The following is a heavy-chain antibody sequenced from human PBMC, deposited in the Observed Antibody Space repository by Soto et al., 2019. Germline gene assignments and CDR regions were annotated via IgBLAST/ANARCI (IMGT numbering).Heavy chain of an antibody. J-gene: IGHJ6*02. D-gene: IGHD2-21*02. Sequence: QVQLVESGGGVVQPGRSLRLSCAASGFTFSSYGMHWVRQAPGKGLEWVAVIWYDGSNKYYADSVKGRFTISRDNSKNTLYLQMNSLRAEDTAVYYCARGVECGGDCPLYGMDVWGQGTTVTVSS. CDR1: GFTFSSYG. CDR2: IWYDGSNK. V-gene: IGHV3-33*01. CDR3: ARGVECGGDCPLYGMDV.